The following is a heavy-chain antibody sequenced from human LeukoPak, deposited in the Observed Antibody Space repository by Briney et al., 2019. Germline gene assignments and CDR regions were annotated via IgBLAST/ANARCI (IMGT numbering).Heavy chain of an antibody. CDR2: INPNSGGT. J-gene: IGHJ4*02. CDR1: GYTFTGYY. CDR3: ARAPPHYYDSSPIDY. V-gene: IGHV1-2*02. D-gene: IGHD3-22*01. Sequence: ASVKVSCKASGYTFTGYYMHWVRQAPGQGLEWVGWINPNSGGTNYAQKFQGRVTMTRDTSISTAYMELSRLRSDDTAVYYCARAPPHYYDSSPIDYWGQGTLVTVSS.